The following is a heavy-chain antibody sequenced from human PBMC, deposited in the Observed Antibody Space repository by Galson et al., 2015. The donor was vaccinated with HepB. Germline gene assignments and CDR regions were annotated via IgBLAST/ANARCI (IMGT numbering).Heavy chain of an antibody. J-gene: IGHJ4*02. CDR1: GFTFSSYS. CDR2: ISSSSSYI. CDR3: ARDLGGVAAAGTLDY. V-gene: IGHV3-21*01. Sequence: SLRLSCAASGFTFSSYSINWVRQAPGKGLEWVSSISSSSSYIYYADSVKGRFTISRDNAKNSLYLQMNSLRAEDTAVYYCARDLGGVAAAGTLDYWGQGTLVTVSS. D-gene: IGHD6-13*01.